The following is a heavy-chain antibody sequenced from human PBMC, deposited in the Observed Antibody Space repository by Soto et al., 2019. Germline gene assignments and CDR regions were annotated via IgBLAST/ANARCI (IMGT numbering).Heavy chain of an antibody. Sequence: GGSLRLSCAASGFTFSSYAMHWVRQAPGKGLEWVEVISYDGSNKYYADSVKGRFAISRDNSKNTLYLQMNSLRAEDTAVYYCARDPTYDFWSGYYYYYYGMDVWGQGTTVTVSS. J-gene: IGHJ6*02. CDR3: ARDPTYDFWSGYYYYYYGMDV. V-gene: IGHV3-30*09. D-gene: IGHD3-3*01. CDR2: ISYDGSNK. CDR1: GFTFSSYA.